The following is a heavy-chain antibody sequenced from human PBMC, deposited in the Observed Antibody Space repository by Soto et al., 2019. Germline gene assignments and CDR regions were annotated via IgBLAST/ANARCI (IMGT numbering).Heavy chain of an antibody. CDR3: ARTHY. Sequence: EVQLVESGGGLVQPGGSLRVSCAASGFTFSSSWMSWVRQAPGKGLEWVASIKQDGSEKYYVDSVRGRFTISRDNAKNSLYLQMNSLRAEDTAVYYCARTHYWGQGTLVTVSS. J-gene: IGHJ4*02. V-gene: IGHV3-7*01. CDR2: IKQDGSEK. CDR1: GFTFSSSW.